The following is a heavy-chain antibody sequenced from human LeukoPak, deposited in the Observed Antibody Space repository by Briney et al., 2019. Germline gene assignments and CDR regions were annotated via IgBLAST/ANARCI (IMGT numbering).Heavy chain of an antibody. Sequence: SETLSLTCTVSGGSISSSSYYWGWIRQPPGKGLEWIANIYYSGSTYYNPSLKSRVTISVDTSKNQFSLKLTSVTAADTAVYYCASAYGSSWSWFDPWGQGTLVTVSS. D-gene: IGHD6-13*01. CDR3: ASAYGSSWSWFDP. V-gene: IGHV4-39*01. CDR2: IYYSGST. CDR1: GGSISSSSYY. J-gene: IGHJ5*02.